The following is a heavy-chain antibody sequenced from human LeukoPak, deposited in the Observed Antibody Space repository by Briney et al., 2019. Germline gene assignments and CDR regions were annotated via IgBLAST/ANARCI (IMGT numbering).Heavy chain of an antibody. CDR3: ARDGVVVPAAIYWFDP. Sequence: ASVKVSCKXSGYTFTGYYMHWVRQAPGQGLEWMGWINPNSGGTNYSQKFQGRVTMTRDTSISTAYMELSRLRSDDTAVYYCARDGVVVPAAIYWFDPWGQGTLVTVSS. V-gene: IGHV1-2*02. CDR2: INPNSGGT. J-gene: IGHJ5*02. CDR1: GYTFTGYY. D-gene: IGHD2-2*02.